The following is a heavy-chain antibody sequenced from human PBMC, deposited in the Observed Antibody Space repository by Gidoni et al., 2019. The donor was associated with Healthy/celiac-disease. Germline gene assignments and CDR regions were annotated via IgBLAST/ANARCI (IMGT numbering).Heavy chain of an antibody. CDR2: ISGSGGST. CDR1: GFTFSSYA. J-gene: IGHJ4*02. V-gene: IGHV3-23*01. Sequence: EVQLLASGGGLVQPGWSLRLSGSASGFTFSSYAMSWVRQATGKGLEWVSAISGSGGSTYYADSVKGRFTISRDNSKNTLYLQMNSLRAEDTAVYYCAKATYDSSGYYFGGFDYWGQGTLVTVSS. CDR3: AKATYDSSGYYFGGFDY. D-gene: IGHD3-22*01.